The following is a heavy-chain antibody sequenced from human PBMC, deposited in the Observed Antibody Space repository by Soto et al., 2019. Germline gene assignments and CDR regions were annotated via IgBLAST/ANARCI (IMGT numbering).Heavy chain of an antibody. Sequence: QVQLVESGGGVVQPGRSVRLSCAASGFPFTTYGMHWVREGPGKGLEWVAVISYDGSNKFYADSVKGRFTISRDNSKNTLYLQMNSLRPEDTALYYCVGGQYYFDYRGQGTLVIVSS. CDR1: GFPFTTYG. D-gene: IGHD3-10*01. V-gene: IGHV3-30*03. CDR3: VGGQYYFDY. CDR2: ISYDGSNK. J-gene: IGHJ4*02.